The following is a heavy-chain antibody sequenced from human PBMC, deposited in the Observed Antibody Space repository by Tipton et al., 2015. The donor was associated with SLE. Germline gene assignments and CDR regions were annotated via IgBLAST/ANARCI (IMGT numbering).Heavy chain of an antibody. D-gene: IGHD3-10*01. V-gene: IGHV1-8*01. J-gene: IGHJ6*04. CDR3: ARRITMIRGVRMDV. CDR1: GYTFTSYD. Sequence: QLVQSGAEVKKPGASVKVSCKASGYTFTSYDINWVRQATGQGLEWLGWMNPTNAHTGYAQKFQGRITMTRNTSISTAYMELSSLRSEDTAVYYCARRITMIRGVRMDVWGKGTTVTVSS. CDR2: MNPTNAHT.